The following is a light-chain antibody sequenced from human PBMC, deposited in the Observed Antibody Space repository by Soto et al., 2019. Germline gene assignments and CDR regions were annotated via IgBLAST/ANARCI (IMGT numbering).Light chain of an antibody. J-gene: IGKJ4*01. Sequence: DIQMTQSPYSLSASVGDTVTITCRASQSISTYLNWYQQKPGKAPELLIYAASSLQSGVPLRFTGSGSGTDFTLTIISLQPEDFASYYCQQSYTTPLTSGGGTKVDIK. CDR3: QQSYTTPLT. CDR1: QSISTY. V-gene: IGKV1-39*01. CDR2: AAS.